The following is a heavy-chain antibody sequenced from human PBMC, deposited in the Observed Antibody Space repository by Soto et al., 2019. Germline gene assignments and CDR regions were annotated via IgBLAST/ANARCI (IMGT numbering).Heavy chain of an antibody. D-gene: IGHD2-2*01. J-gene: IGHJ3*02. CDR3: ARSPCSAISCYAGRAFDI. CDR2: IHHTGTV. V-gene: IGHV4-4*02. Sequence: QVQLQESGPGLVKPSGTLSLACTVSGDSISSSAWWAWVRQTPGKGLEWIGEIHHTGTVNYNPALKSRVTKSVDKAKNQFSLKLTSVPAADTAVYYCARSPCSAISCYAGRAFDIWGQGTMVTVSS. CDR1: GDSISSSAW.